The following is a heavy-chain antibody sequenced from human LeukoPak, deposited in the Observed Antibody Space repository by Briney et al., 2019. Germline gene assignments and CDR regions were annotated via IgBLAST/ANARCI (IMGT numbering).Heavy chain of an antibody. V-gene: IGHV3-21*01. J-gene: IGHJ4*02. CDR2: ISSNSGYI. CDR3: ARSSKGYYYETSGYYWSPQPFDY. CDR1: GFTFNLYN. D-gene: IGHD3-22*01. Sequence: PGGSLRLSCAGSGFTFNLYNINWVRQAPGKGLEWVSSISSNSGYIYYADSVKGRCTISRDNAKNSLYLQMNSLRAEDTAVYYCARSSKGYYYETSGYYWSPQPFDYWGQGTLLTVSS.